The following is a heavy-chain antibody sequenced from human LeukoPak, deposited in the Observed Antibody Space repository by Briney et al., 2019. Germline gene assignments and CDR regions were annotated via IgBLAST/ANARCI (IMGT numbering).Heavy chain of an antibody. J-gene: IGHJ4*02. CDR1: GFAFSSYA. D-gene: IGHD5-18*01. CDR2: ISYDGSNK. CDR3: AREGYSYTIDY. V-gene: IGHV3-30-3*01. Sequence: GGSLRLSCAASGFAFSSYAMHWVRQAPGKGLEWVAVISYDGSNKYYADSVKGRFTISRDNSKNTLYLQMNSLRAEDTAVYYCAREGYSYTIDYWGQGTLVTVSS.